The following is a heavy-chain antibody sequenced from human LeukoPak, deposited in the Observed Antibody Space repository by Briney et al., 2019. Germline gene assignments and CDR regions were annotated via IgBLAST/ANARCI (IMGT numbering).Heavy chain of an antibody. D-gene: IGHD6-13*01. V-gene: IGHV3-23*01. CDR3: AKDHDSSSWYSRGGNWFDP. J-gene: IGHJ5*02. Sequence: PGGSLRLSCAASGFTFSSCAMSWVRQAPGKGLEWVSAISGSGGSTYYADSVKGRFTISRDNSKNTLYLQMNSLRAEDTAVYYCAKDHDSSSWYSRGGNWFDPWGQGTLVTVSS. CDR2: ISGSGGST. CDR1: GFTFSSCA.